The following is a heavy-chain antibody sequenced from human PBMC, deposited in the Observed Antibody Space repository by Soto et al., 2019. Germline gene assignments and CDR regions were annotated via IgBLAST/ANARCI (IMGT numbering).Heavy chain of an antibody. V-gene: IGHV4-34*01. CDR2: INHSGST. CDR3: ARVCSSTSCYADPDAFDI. D-gene: IGHD2-2*01. CDR1: GGSFSGYY. J-gene: IGHJ3*02. Sequence: QVQLQQWGAGLLKPSETLSLTCAVYGGSFSGYYWSWIRQPPGKGLEWIGEINHSGSTTYNPSLKGRVPISVDTSKNQSSLKVSSVTAADTAVYYCARVCSSTSCYADPDAFDIWGQGTMVTVSS.